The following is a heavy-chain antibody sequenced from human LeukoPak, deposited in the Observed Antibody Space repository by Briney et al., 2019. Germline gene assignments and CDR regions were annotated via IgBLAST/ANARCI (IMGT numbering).Heavy chain of an antibody. J-gene: IGHJ3*02. CDR2: FEVQDCET. V-gene: IGHV1-24*01. D-gene: IGHD3-10*01. CDR3: ARESVTMVRGVITSGAFDI. Sequence: SGTVSCKVSGYTLTELSIDWVRHAPGKWSEWKGRFEVQDCETIYAQKFKCRVTMTEDTSKDTAYMELSSLSSEDTVLYYCARESVTMVRGVITSGAFDIWGQGTMVTVSS. CDR1: GYTLTELS.